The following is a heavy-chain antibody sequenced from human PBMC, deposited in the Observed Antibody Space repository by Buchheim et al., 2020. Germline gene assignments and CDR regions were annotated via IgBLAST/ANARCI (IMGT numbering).Heavy chain of an antibody. J-gene: IGHJ4*02. CDR2: IYYSGNT. D-gene: IGHD1-26*01. Sequence: QLQLQKSGPGLVKPSETLSLTCTVSGGSINNSTYYWGWIRQPPGMGLEWVGSIYYSGNTYYSPSLKSLVGISVDSSKNQFSLKLSAVTAADTALYYCARQAGYSGSYYGYFDLWGQGTL. CDR1: GGSINNSTYY. V-gene: IGHV4-39*01. CDR3: ARQAGYSGSYYGYFDL.